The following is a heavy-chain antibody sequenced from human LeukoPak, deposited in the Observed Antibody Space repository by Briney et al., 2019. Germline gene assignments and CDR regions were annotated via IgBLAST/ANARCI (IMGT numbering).Heavy chain of an antibody. CDR3: AKGDIVVVDKTRLHGFEN. J-gene: IGHJ3*02. Sequence: PGGSLRLSCAASGITFSTSAMSWVRQSPGKGLEWVSAISGSGGSTYYADSVKGRFTISRDNSKNTLYVQMNSLRAEDTAIYYCAKGDIVVVDKTRLHGFENWGQGTMVTVSS. D-gene: IGHD2-21*01. CDR2: ISGSGGST. CDR1: GITFSTSA. V-gene: IGHV3-23*01.